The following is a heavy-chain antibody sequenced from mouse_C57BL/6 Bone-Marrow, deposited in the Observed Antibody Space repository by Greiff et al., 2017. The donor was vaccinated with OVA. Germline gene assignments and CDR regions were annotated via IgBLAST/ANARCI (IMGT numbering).Heavy chain of an antibody. J-gene: IGHJ3*01. Sequence: EVQGVESGEGLVKPGGSLKLSCAASGFTFSSYAMSWVRQTPEKRLEWVAYISSGGDYIYYADTVKGRFTISRDNARNTLYLQMSSLKSEDTAMYYCTREAWEGFAYWGQGTLVTVSA. D-gene: IGHD4-1*01. CDR1: GFTFSSYA. CDR2: ISSGGDYI. V-gene: IGHV5-9-1*02. CDR3: TREAWEGFAY.